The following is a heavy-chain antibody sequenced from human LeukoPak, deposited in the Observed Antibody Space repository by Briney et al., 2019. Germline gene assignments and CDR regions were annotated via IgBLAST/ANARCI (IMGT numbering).Heavy chain of an antibody. CDR2: IYTSGST. J-gene: IGHJ5*02. D-gene: IGHD6-13*01. V-gene: IGHV4-4*07. CDR3: ARAYSSSWYFNWFDP. Sequence: SETLSLTCTVSSGSISSFYWSWIRQPAGKGLEWIGRIYTSGSTNYNPSLKSRVTISVDTSKNQFSLQLTSVTAADTAVYYCARAYSSSWYFNWFDPWGQGTLVTVSS. CDR1: SGSISSFY.